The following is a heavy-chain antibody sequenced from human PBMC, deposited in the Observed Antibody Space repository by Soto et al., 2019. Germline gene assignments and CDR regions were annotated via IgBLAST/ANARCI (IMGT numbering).Heavy chain of an antibody. D-gene: IGHD3-3*01. CDR3: VKDSSGYDFWTPGRFDP. Sequence: PGGSLRLSWPVSGFTFADYGMSWVRQAPGEGLEWESCTIVGGVIKYYANSMKGRFTISRDKSKNTLYLQMGSLRAEDTAVYYCVKDSSGYDFWTPGRFDPWGQGTLVTVSS. CDR1: GFTFADYG. CDR2: TIVGGVIK. V-gene: IGHV3-23*01. J-gene: IGHJ5*02.